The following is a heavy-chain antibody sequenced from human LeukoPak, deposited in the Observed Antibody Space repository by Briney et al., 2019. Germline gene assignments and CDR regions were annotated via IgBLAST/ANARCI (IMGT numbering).Heavy chain of an antibody. D-gene: IGHD5-24*01. Sequence: PGGSLRLSCAASGFTFDDYAMHWVRQAPGKGLEWVSLISGDAGSTYYADSVNGRFTISRDDSKNSLYLQMNSLRTEDTAFYYCAKEIYRGLDMATRPDYWGQGTLVTVSS. V-gene: IGHV3-43*02. CDR2: ISGDAGST. CDR3: AKEIYRGLDMATRPDY. J-gene: IGHJ4*02. CDR1: GFTFDDYA.